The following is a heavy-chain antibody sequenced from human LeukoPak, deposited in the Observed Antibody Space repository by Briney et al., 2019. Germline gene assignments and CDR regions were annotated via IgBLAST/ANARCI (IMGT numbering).Heavy chain of an antibody. V-gene: IGHV3-23*01. Sequence: GGSLRLSCAASGFTFNNYAMHWVRQAPGKGLEWVSGISTSGGSTYYLDSVKGRFTISRDNSKNTLYLQMNSLRDEDTAVYYWAKYLYATGPPYAWDIWGQGTTVTVSS. CDR2: ISTSGGST. CDR1: GFTFNNYA. J-gene: IGHJ6*02. D-gene: IGHD2-8*01. CDR3: AKYLYATGPPYAWDI.